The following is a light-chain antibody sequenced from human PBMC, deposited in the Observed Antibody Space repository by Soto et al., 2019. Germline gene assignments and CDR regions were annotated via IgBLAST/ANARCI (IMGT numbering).Light chain of an antibody. J-gene: IGKJ1*01. CDR2: GAS. V-gene: IGKV3-20*01. Sequence: IVLAQSPGTLSLSPGETATLSCRASHFVSSYLAWYQQKPGQAPRLLIYGASSRATGIPDRFSGSTSGTDFTLTISRREPEDFAVYYCQQYGNSPCTFGQGTKVDIK. CDR1: HFVSSY. CDR3: QQYGNSPCT.